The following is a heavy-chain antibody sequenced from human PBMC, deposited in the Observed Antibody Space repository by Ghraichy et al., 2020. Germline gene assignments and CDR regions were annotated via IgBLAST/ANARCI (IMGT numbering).Heavy chain of an antibody. J-gene: IGHJ4*02. CDR1: GFTFSSYW. Sequence: GGSLRLSCAASGFTFSSYWMSWVRQAPGKGLEWVANIKQDGSEKYYVDSLKGRFTISRDNAKNSLYLQMNNLRAEDTAVYYCTRAAGIAVAGSDWGQGTLVTVSS. CDR2: IKQDGSEK. D-gene: IGHD6-19*01. CDR3: TRAAGIAVAGSD. V-gene: IGHV3-7*03.